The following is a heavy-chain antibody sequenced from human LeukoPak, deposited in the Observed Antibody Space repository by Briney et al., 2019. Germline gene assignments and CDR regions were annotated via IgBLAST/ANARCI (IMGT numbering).Heavy chain of an antibody. J-gene: IGHJ6*02. CDR1: GFILSSYY. CDR2: IYSGGST. CDR3: ARSYSNHLFGMDC. V-gene: IGHV3-66*01. Sequence: GGSLRLSCVASGFILSSYYMTWLRQAPGKGLEWVSVIYSGGSTYYADSVKGRVAISRNNSKNTVFLQMSNVRAEDTAVYYCARSYSNHLFGMDCWGQGTTVTVTS. D-gene: IGHD4-11*01.